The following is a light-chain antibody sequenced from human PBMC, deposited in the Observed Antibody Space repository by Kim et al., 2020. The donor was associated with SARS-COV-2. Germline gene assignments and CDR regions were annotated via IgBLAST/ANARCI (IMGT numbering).Light chain of an antibody. J-gene: IGLJ2*01. CDR3: QAWDSSTVV. Sequence: SYELTHPPSVSVSPGQTASITCSGDKLGDKYACWYPQKPGQSPVLVIYQDSKRPSGIPERSSGSNSGNTATLTISGTQAMDEADYYCQAWDSSTVVFGGG. CDR1: KLGDKY. V-gene: IGLV3-1*01. CDR2: QDS.